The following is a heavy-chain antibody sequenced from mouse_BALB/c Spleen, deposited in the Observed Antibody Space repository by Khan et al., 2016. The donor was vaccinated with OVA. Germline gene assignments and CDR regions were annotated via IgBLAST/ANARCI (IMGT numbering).Heavy chain of an antibody. CDR3: ARGGRRAMDY. CDR1: GYTFTNYG. CDR2: IYTYTGEP. D-gene: IGHD3-3*01. Sequence: QIQLVQSGPDLKKPGETVKISCKASGYTFTNYGINWVKQTPGKDLKWMGWIYTYTGEPTYADDFKGRFAFSLETSASTAYLQINNLKNEDTATYFCARGGRRAMDYWGQGTSVTVSS. J-gene: IGHJ4*01. V-gene: IGHV9-3-1*01.